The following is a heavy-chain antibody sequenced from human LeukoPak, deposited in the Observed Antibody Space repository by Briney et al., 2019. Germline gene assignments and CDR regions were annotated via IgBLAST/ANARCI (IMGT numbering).Heavy chain of an antibody. CDR1: GFTFSSYA. CDR2: ISGSGGST. D-gene: IGHD3-10*01. CDR3: AKDSAITMVRGVIEY. Sequence: GGSLRLSCAASGFTFSSYAMSWVRQAPGKGLEWVSAISGSGGSTYYADSVKGRFTISRDNSKNTLYLQMNSLRAEDTAVYYCAKDSAITMVRGVIEYWGQGTLVTVSS. V-gene: IGHV3-23*01. J-gene: IGHJ4*02.